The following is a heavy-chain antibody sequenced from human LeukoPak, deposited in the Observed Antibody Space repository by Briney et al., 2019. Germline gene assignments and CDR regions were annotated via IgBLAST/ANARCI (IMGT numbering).Heavy chain of an antibody. Sequence: SQTLSLTCTVSGGSISSGSYYWSWIRQPAGKGLEWIGRIYTSGSTNYNPSLKSRVTISVDTSKDQFSLKLSSVTAADTAVYYCARAYYYYYMDVWGKGTTVTVSS. CDR1: GGSISSGSYY. CDR3: ARAYYYYYMDV. J-gene: IGHJ6*03. V-gene: IGHV4-61*02. CDR2: IYTSGST.